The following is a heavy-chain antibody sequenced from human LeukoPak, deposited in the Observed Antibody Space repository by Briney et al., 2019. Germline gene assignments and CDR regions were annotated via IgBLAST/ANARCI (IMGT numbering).Heavy chain of an antibody. J-gene: IGHJ3*01. CDR3: ARGRYSGFDL. Sequence: SQTLSLTCAISGDSVSTNSVAWNWLRQSPSRGLEWLGRTYYRSKWNNDYAVSVRSRIAINPDTSKNQFSLQLNSVTPDDPALYFCARGRYSGFDLWGQGTVVTVSS. CDR1: GDSVSTNSVA. CDR2: TYYRSKWNN. V-gene: IGHV6-1*01. D-gene: IGHD2-21*01.